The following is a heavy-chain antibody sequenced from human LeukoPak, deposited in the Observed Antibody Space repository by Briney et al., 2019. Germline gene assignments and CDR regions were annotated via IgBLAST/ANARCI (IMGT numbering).Heavy chain of an antibody. CDR1: GYTFTSYY. CDR2: INPSGGST. V-gene: IGHV1-46*01. Sequence: GASVKVSCKASGYTFTSYYMHWVRQAPGQGLEWMGIINPSGGSTRYAQKFQGRVTMTRDMSTSTVYMELRSLRSEDTAVYYCAREGGYCGTDCYPEYWGQGTLVTVSS. J-gene: IGHJ4*02. CDR3: AREGGYCGTDCYPEY. D-gene: IGHD2-21*02.